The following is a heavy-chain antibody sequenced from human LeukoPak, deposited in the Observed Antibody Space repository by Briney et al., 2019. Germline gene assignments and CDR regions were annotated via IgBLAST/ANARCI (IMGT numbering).Heavy chain of an antibody. J-gene: IGHJ2*01. CDR2: MYHSGST. Sequence: PSETLSLTCAVSGGSISSSNWWSWVRQPPGKGLEWIGEMYHSGSTNYNPSLKSRVTISVDKSKNQFSLKLSSVTAADTAVYYCARYSSSFWYFDLWGRGTLVTVSS. CDR3: ARYSSSFWYFDL. V-gene: IGHV4-4*02. CDR1: GGSISSSNW. D-gene: IGHD6-6*01.